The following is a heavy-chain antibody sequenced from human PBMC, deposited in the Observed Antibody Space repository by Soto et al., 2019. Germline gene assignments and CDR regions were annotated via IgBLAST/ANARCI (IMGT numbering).Heavy chain of an antibody. CDR1: GGSISSYY. Sequence: LSLTFTVSGGSISSYYWSWIRQPPGKGLEWIGYIYYSGSTNYNPSLKSRVTISLDTPKNQFSLKLSSVTAADTAVYYCARGYSSGWYGRDWLDHWGQGTQVTVSS. D-gene: IGHD6-19*01. V-gene: IGHV4-59*01. CDR3: ARGYSSGWYGRDWLDH. CDR2: IYYSGST. J-gene: IGHJ5*02.